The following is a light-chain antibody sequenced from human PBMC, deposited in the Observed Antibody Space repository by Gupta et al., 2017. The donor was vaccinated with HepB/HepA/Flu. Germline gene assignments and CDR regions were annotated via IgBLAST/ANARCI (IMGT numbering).Light chain of an antibody. Sequence: EIVLTQSPATLSLSPGERATLSCRASQSVSKYLAWYQQKRGQAPRLLIYDASNRATGTPARFSGSGSGTDVTLTISSREPEDFAVYYCQQRSNWPLCSFGQGTKLEIK. CDR1: QSVSKY. J-gene: IGKJ2*04. CDR2: DAS. CDR3: QQRSNWPLCS. V-gene: IGKV3-11*01.